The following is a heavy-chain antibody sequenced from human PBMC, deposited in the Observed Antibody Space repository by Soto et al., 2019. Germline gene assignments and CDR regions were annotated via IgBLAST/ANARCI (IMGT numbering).Heavy chain of an antibody. J-gene: IGHJ6*02. CDR1: GGTFSSYA. Sequence: QVQLVQSGAEVKKPGSSVKVSCKASGGTFSSYAISWVRQAPGQGLEWMGAIIPIFGTANYAQKFQGRVTITADESTSTAYMELSSLRSEDTAVYYCAVRYCSSTSCYTGSIYYYYGMDVWGQGTTVTVSS. CDR3: AVRYCSSTSCYTGSIYYYYGMDV. V-gene: IGHV1-69*01. CDR2: IIPIFGTA. D-gene: IGHD2-2*02.